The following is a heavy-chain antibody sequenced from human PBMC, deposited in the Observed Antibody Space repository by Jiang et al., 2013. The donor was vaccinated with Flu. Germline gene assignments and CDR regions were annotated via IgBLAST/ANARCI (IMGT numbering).Heavy chain of an antibody. Sequence: LEWMGWISAYNGNTNYAQKLQGRVTMTTDTSTSTAYMELRSLRSDDTAVYYCARVDVLRFLEWSYYYGMDVWGQGTTVTVSS. J-gene: IGHJ6*02. CDR3: ARVDVLRFLEWSYYYGMDV. D-gene: IGHD3-3*01. CDR2: ISAYNGNT. V-gene: IGHV1-18*01.